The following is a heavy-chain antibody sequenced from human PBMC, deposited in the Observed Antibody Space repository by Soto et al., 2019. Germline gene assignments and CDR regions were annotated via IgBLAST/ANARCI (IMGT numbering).Heavy chain of an antibody. CDR1: GFSFSDYT. V-gene: IGHV3-21*01. J-gene: IGHJ4*02. D-gene: IGHD4-17*01. CDR2: ISSSSSDYT. CDR3: SRFDYGDYFFDY. Sequence: PGGSLRLSCAASGFSFSDYTMNWVRQAPGKGLEWVSAISSSSSDYTFYADSARGRFTISRDNAKKSLYLQMNSLRAEDTAVYYCSRFDYGDYFFDYWGQGTLVTVSS.